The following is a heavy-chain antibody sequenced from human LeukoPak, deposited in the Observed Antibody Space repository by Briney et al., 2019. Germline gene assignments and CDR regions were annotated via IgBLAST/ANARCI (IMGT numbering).Heavy chain of an antibody. J-gene: IGHJ4*02. CDR3: ARGNSGIPDY. CDR2: ISYDGSNK. Sequence: GGSLRLSCAASGFTFSSYAMRWVRQAPGKGLEWVAVISYDGSNKYYADSVKGRFTISRDNSKNTLYLQMNSLRAEDTAVYNCARGNSGIPDYWGQGTLVTVSS. V-gene: IGHV3-30*04. D-gene: IGHD1/OR15-1a*01. CDR1: GFTFSSYA.